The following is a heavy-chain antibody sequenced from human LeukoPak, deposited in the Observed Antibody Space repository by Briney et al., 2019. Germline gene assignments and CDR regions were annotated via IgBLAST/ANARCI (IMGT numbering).Heavy chain of an antibody. Sequence: GGSLRLSCAASGFTFSSYAMSWVRQAPGKGLEWVAVISYDGSNKYYADSVKGRFTISRDNSKNTLYLQMNSLRAEDTAVYYCAKDRWRQYYFDYWGQGTLVTVSS. CDR1: GFTFSSYA. V-gene: IGHV3-30*18. CDR3: AKDRWRQYYFDY. D-gene: IGHD4-23*01. CDR2: ISYDGSNK. J-gene: IGHJ4*02.